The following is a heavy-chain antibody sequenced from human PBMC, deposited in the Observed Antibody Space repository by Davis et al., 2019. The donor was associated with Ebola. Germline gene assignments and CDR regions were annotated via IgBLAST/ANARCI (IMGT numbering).Heavy chain of an antibody. J-gene: IGHJ6*02. CDR3: AKDPSVQLWWPYYYYGMDV. CDR1: GGSISSYY. D-gene: IGHD5-18*01. Sequence: SETLSLTCTVSGGSISSYYWSWIRQPPGKGLEWIGYIYYSGSTNYNPSLKSRVTISVDTSKNQFSLKLSSVTAADTAVYYCAKDPSVQLWWPYYYYGMDVWGQGTTVTVSS. CDR2: IYYSGST. V-gene: IGHV4-59*01.